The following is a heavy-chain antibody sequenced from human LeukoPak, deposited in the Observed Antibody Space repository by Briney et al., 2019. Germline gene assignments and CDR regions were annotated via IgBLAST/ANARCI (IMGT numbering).Heavy chain of an antibody. Sequence: SQTLSLSCTVSGGSISSANNYWNWIRQPAGKGLEWIGRIYTSGSTNYNPSLKSRVTIPVDTSKNQFSLKLSSVTSADTAVYYCARCPYYYDGSCYYVFDHWGQGTLVTVSS. CDR3: ARCPYYYDGSCYYVFDH. V-gene: IGHV4-61*02. CDR2: IYTSGST. CDR1: GGSISSANNY. D-gene: IGHD3-22*01. J-gene: IGHJ4*02.